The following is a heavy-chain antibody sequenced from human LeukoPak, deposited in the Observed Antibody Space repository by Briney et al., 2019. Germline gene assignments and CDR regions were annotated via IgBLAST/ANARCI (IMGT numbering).Heavy chain of an antibody. CDR1: AFTFSIYG. V-gene: IGHV3-33*01. CDR3: ARFSNNNGMDV. J-gene: IGHJ6*02. Sequence: GRSLRLSCAASAFTFSIYGMHWVPQAPGKGLEWVAVIWSDGSNKHYADSVKGRFTISRDNSKNTLYLEMNSLRGGDTAVYYCARFSNNNGMDVWGQGTTVTVSS. CDR2: IWSDGSNK. D-gene: IGHD3-3*02.